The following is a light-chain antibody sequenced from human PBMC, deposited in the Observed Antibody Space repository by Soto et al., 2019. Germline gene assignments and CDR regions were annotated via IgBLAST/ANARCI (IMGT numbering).Light chain of an antibody. CDR1: QAVNTR. V-gene: IGKV3-11*01. Sequence: ELLCPPSQETTSSVPVYILQLSGMASQAVNTRLAWYQHKPGQAPRILIYLTSNRAAGIPARFSGSGSETDFTLTISDVEPEDFAVYYCNQRQSWPRTVGQGTTVDIK. J-gene: IGKJ1*01. CDR3: NQRQSWPRT. CDR2: LTS.